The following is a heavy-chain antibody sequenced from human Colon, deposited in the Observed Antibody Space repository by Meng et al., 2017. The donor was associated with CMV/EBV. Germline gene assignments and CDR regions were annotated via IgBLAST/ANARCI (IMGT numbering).Heavy chain of an antibody. J-gene: IGHJ3*02. Sequence: GESLKISCKASGYTFTSYYMHWVRQAPGQGLEWMGRINPNGGITDYAQNFQGRVTMTRDTSTTTAYMELNSLLSDDTAVYYCVSQGVLTTTNAFDIWGQGTMVTVSS. CDR1: GYTFTSYY. CDR2: INPNGGIT. CDR3: VSQGVLTTTNAFDI. V-gene: IGHV1-2*06. D-gene: IGHD1-1*01.